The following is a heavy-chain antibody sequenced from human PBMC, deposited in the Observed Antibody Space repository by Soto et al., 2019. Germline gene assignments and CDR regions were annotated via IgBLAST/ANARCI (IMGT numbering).Heavy chain of an antibody. V-gene: IGHV2-5*02. CDR1: GFSLTTDRVG. Sequence: QITLKESGPTLVKPTQTLTLTCTFSGFSLTTDRVGVGWIRQPPGEALEWLAVIYWDDSKTYRPSLESRLTTTKDTAKTQVVLTMTNMDSLDTATYYCAHAYGGRSLYWGQGTLVTVSS. J-gene: IGHJ4*02. D-gene: IGHD1-26*01. CDR2: IYWDDSK. CDR3: AHAYGGRSLY.